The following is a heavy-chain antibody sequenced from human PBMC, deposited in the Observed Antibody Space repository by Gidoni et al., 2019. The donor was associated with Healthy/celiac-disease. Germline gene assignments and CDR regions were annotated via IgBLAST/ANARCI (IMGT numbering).Heavy chain of an antibody. Sequence: EVQLLESGGGLVQPGGSLSLSCAAPGFTFSSYARSWVRQAPGNGLECVSAISGSGGSTYYADYVKGRCTISRDNSKNTLYLKMNSLRAEDTAGYYCANGIGVLRFLEWPYIDYWGQGTLVTVSS. CDR1: GFTFSSYA. J-gene: IGHJ4*02. D-gene: IGHD3-3*01. CDR3: ANGIGVLRFLEWPYIDY. V-gene: IGHV3-23*01. CDR2: ISGSGGST.